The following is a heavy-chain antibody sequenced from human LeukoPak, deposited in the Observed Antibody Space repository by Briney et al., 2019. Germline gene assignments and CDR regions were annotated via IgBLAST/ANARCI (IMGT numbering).Heavy chain of an antibody. V-gene: IGHV4-30-4*01. Sequence: SETLSLTCTVSSGSISSGDYYWSWIRQPPGKGLEWIGYIYYSGSTYYNPSLKSRVTISVDTSKNQFSLKLSSVTAADTAVYYCASYGSGPIRHDAFDIWGQGTMVTVSS. J-gene: IGHJ3*02. CDR2: IYYSGST. CDR3: ASYGSGPIRHDAFDI. D-gene: IGHD3-10*01. CDR1: SGSISSGDYY.